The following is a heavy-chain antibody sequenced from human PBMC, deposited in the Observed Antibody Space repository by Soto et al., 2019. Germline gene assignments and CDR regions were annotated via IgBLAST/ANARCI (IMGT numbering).Heavy chain of an antibody. V-gene: IGHV1-2*02. D-gene: IGHD5-18*01. CDR3: ARDIRGYSYLISPGMDV. CDR1: GYTFTGYY. J-gene: IGHJ6*02. Sequence: ASVKVSCKASGYTFTGYYMHWVRQAPGQGLEWMGWINPNSGGTNYAQKFQGRVTMTRDTSISTAYIELSRLRSDDTAVYYCARDIRGYSYLISPGMDVWGQGTTVTVSS. CDR2: INPNSGGT.